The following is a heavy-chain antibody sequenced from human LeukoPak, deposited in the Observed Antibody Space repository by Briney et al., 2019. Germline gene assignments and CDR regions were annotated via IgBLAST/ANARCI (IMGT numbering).Heavy chain of an antibody. D-gene: IGHD2-21*02. Sequence: GGSLRLSCAVSGFTFISYGMQWVRQAPGKGLAWVSRINTDGSSTTYADSVKGRFTISRDNAKNTLYLQMNSLRAEDTAVYYCARESPREVTLDYWGQGTLVTVSS. CDR1: GFTFISYG. V-gene: IGHV3-74*01. J-gene: IGHJ4*01. CDR3: ARESPREVTLDY. CDR2: INTDGSST.